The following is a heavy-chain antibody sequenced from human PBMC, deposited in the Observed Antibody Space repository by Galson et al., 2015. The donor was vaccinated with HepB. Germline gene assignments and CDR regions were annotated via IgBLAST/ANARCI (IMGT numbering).Heavy chain of an antibody. D-gene: IGHD3-3*01. CDR2: IYYSGTT. V-gene: IGHV4-59*01. Sequence: SETLSLTCTVSGGSINNYWSWIRQPPGKGLEWVGWIYYSGTTNYSPSLKSRVTISVDTSNNQFSLKLSSVTAADTAVYYCTTVAGDYWSGRYIPDFWGQGTMVIVS. J-gene: IGHJ4*02. CDR1: GGSINNY. CDR3: TTVAGDYWSGRYIPDF.